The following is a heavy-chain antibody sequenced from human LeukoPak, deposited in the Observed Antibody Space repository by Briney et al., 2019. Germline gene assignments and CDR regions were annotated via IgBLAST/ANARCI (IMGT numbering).Heavy chain of an antibody. D-gene: IGHD1-26*01. CDR2: IYSSGST. CDR3: ARGRSYDLFDP. J-gene: IGHJ5*02. CDR1: GFIVSSNY. V-gene: IGHV3-53*01. Sequence: GGSLRLSRAASGFIVSSNYMNWVRQAPGKGLEWVSVIYSSGSTYYADSVKGRFTISRDNSKNTLYLQMNSLRVEDTAVYYCARGRSYDLFDPWGQGTPVTVSS.